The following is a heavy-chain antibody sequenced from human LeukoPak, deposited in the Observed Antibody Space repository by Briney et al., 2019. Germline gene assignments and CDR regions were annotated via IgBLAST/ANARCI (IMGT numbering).Heavy chain of an antibody. Sequence: SETLSLTCAVSGYSISSNYYWGWIRQPPGKGLEWIGVIYHRGNTDYNPSLQSRVTISIDTSKNEFSLKVNSVTAADTAVYYCARSVIVPAIVADYYTYMDVWGRGISVTVSS. D-gene: IGHD2-2*01. CDR3: ARSVIVPAIVADYYTYMDV. CDR1: GYSISSNYY. J-gene: IGHJ6*03. V-gene: IGHV4-38-2*01. CDR2: IYHRGNT.